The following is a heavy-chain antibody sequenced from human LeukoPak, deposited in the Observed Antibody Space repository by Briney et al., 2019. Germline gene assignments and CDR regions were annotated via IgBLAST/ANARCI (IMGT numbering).Heavy chain of an antibody. D-gene: IGHD3-3*01. Sequence: GGSLRLSCAASGFTFSSYAMHWVRQAPGKGLEWVSSISSSSSYIYYADSVKGRFTISRDNAKNSLYLQMNSLRAEDTAVYYCARDSGTIFGVVSYYYYYGMDVWGQGTTVTVSS. CDR2: ISSSSSYI. CDR1: GFTFSSYA. V-gene: IGHV3-21*01. J-gene: IGHJ6*02. CDR3: ARDSGTIFGVVSYYYYYGMDV.